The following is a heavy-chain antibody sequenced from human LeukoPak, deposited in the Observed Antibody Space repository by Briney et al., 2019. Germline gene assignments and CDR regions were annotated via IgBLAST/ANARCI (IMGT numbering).Heavy chain of an antibody. Sequence: GGSLRLSCAASGFTFSLYAMNWVRQAPGKGLEWVSYINDESSDIHYAGSVRGRFTISRDDARQTLYLQLSSLRVEDTAVYYCARDTFQPGLIDSWGQGTLVTVSS. J-gene: IGHJ4*02. V-gene: IGHV3-21*05. CDR3: ARDTFQPGLIDS. D-gene: IGHD2-2*01. CDR1: GFTFSLYA. CDR2: INDESSDI.